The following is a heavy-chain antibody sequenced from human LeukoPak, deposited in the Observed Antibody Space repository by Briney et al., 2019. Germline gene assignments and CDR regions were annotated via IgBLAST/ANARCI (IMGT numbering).Heavy chain of an antibody. Sequence: SETLSLTCTVSGGSISSSSYYWGWIRQPPGKGLEWIGSIYYSGSTYYNPSLKSRVTISVDTSKNQFSLKLSSVTAADTAVYYCARLGDGYSRGWFDPWGQGTLVTVSS. CDR2: IYYSGST. V-gene: IGHV4-39*01. CDR1: GGSISSSSYY. J-gene: IGHJ5*02. D-gene: IGHD5-24*01. CDR3: ARLGDGYSRGWFDP.